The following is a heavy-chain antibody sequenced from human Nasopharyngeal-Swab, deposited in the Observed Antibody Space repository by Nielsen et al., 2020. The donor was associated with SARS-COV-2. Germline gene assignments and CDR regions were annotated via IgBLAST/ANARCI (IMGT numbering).Heavy chain of an antibody. D-gene: IGHD3-3*01. V-gene: IGHV3-7*03. J-gene: IGHJ5*02. Sequence: GESLKISCAASGFTFSKFWMNWVRQAPGKGLEWVANIKEDGSEAHYVGSMRGRFTISRDNAENSLYLQMNSLRAEDTAVYYCAKDIRGYYDFSPWGLGTLVTVAS. CDR1: GFTFSKFW. CDR3: AKDIRGYYDFSP. CDR2: IKEDGSEA.